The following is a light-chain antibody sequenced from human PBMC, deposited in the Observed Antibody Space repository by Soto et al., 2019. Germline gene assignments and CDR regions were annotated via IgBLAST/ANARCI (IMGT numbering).Light chain of an antibody. Sequence: EIVLTQSPGTLSLSPGERATLSCRASQSVSSSYLAWYQQKHGQAPSLLIYGASSRATGIPDRFSGSGSGTDFTLTISRLEPEDFAVYYCQQYGSSPPITFGQGTRLEIK. V-gene: IGKV3-20*01. CDR3: QQYGSSPPIT. CDR1: QSVSSSY. CDR2: GAS. J-gene: IGKJ5*01.